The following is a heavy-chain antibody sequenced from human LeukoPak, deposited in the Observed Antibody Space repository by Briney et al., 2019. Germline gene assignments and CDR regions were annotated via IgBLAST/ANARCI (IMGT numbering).Heavy chain of an antibody. D-gene: IGHD3-3*01. V-gene: IGHV4-31*03. CDR2: IYYSGST. J-gene: IGHJ6*02. CDR1: GGSISSGGYY. Sequence: SETLSLTCTVSGGSISSGGYYWSWIRQHPGKGLAWIGYIYYSGSTYYNPSLKSRVTISVDTSKNQFSLKLSSVTAADTAVYYCARAPYYDFWSGSCMDVWGQGTTVTVSS. CDR3: ARAPYYDFWSGSCMDV.